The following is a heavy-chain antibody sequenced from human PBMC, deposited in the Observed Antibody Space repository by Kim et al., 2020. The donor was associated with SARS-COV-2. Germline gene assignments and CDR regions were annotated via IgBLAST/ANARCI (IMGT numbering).Heavy chain of an antibody. D-gene: IGHD6-19*01. CDR1: GFTFSSYA. V-gene: IGHV3-30*04. CDR2: ISYDGSNK. CDR3: ARDTSGRWLVLLVEEYYFDY. J-gene: IGHJ4*02. Sequence: GGSLRLSCAASGFTFSSYAMHWVRQAPGKGLEWVAVISYDGSNKYYADSVKGRFTISRDNSKNTLYLQMNSLRAEDTAVYYCARDTSGRWLVLLVEEYYFDYWGQGTLVTVSS.